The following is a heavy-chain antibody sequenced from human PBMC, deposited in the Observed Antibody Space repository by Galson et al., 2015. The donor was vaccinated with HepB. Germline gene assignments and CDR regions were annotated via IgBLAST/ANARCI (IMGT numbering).Heavy chain of an antibody. CDR2: IIPIFGTA. Sequence: SVKVSCKASGGTFSSYAISWVRQAPGQGLEWMGGIIPIFGTANYAQKFQGRVTITADESTSTAYMELSSLRSEDTAVYYCARDQKAGITRGAFDIWGQGTMVTVSS. D-gene: IGHD3-10*01. V-gene: IGHV1-69*13. CDR3: ARDQKAGITRGAFDI. CDR1: GGTFSSYA. J-gene: IGHJ3*02.